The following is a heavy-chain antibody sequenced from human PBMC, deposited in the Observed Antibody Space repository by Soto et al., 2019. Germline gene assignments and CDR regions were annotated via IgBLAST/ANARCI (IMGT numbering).Heavy chain of an antibody. CDR1: GGSISSGDYY. CDR2: IYYSGST. CDR3: ARRYGRGSSAGPVRYWYFDL. V-gene: IGHV4-30-4*01. Sequence: QVQLQGSGPGLVKPSQTLSLTCTVSGGSISSGDYYWSWIRQPPGKGLEWIGYIYYSGSTYYNPSLKSRVTISVDTSKNQFSLKLSSVTTADTAVYYCARRYGRGSSAGPVRYWYFDLWGRGTLVTVSS. D-gene: IGHD6-6*01. J-gene: IGHJ2*01.